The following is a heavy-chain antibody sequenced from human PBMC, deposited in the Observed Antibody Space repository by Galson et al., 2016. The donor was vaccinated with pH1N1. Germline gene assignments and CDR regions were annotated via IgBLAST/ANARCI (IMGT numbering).Heavy chain of an antibody. D-gene: IGHD2-15*01. CDR2: MNPNNDNT. Sequence: SVKVSCKASGYTFTDYDIHWVRQGTGQGLEWMGWMNPNNDNTDYAQKFQGRVTMTRNTSISTAYMELSSLRSEDTAVYYCARGGYCSGGSCYDVFDYWGQGTLVTVSS. CDR3: ARGGYCSGGSCYDVFDY. J-gene: IGHJ4*02. CDR1: GYTFTDYD. V-gene: IGHV1-8*02.